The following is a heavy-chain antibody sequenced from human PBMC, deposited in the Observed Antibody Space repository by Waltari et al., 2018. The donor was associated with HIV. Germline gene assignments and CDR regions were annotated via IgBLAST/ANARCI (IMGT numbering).Heavy chain of an antibody. CDR3: SRLTTFYFDY. D-gene: IGHD3-16*01. V-gene: IGHV4-31*03. J-gene: IGHJ4*02. CDR1: GGSISGGTDY. CDR2: IQDRGST. Sequence: QVQLQESGPGLVKPSQTLSLTCSVSGGSISGGTDYWSWIRQHPGQGLDWIGYIQDRGSTYYNPSLRSRVTISVDTSKNHFSLKLSAVTAADTAVYYCSRLTTFYFDYWGQGTLVTVSS.